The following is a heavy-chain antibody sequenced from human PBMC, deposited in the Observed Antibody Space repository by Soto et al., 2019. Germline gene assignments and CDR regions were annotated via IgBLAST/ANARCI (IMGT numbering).Heavy chain of an antibody. D-gene: IGHD5-18*01. J-gene: IGHJ5*02. CDR3: ARDIQLWLLAAYGGWDRGPSGWYDP. Sequence: QVQLQESGPGLVKPSQTLSLTCTVSGGSISSGGYYWSWIRQHPGKGLEWIGYIDYSGSTYYNPSLKGRVTISVDTAKNHFSLKLSSVTAAATAVYYCARDIQLWLLAAYGGWDRGPSGWYDPWGQGTLVTVSS. V-gene: IGHV4-31*03. CDR2: IDYSGST. CDR1: GGSISSGGYY.